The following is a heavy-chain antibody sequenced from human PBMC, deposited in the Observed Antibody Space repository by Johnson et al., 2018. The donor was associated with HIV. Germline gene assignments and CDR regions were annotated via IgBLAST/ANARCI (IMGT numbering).Heavy chain of an antibody. Sequence: VLLVESGGGVVQPGGSLKLSCAASEFTFSSYDMHWVRQAPGKGLEWVSYISTSGSTIYSADSVQGRFTISRDNAKNSLYLQMNSLRAEDTAVYYCARDEAAVRMVANDAFDIWGQGTMVTVSS. D-gene: IGHD6-13*01. V-gene: IGHV3-48*03. CDR3: ARDEAAVRMVANDAFDI. CDR1: EFTFSSYD. CDR2: ISTSGSTI. J-gene: IGHJ3*02.